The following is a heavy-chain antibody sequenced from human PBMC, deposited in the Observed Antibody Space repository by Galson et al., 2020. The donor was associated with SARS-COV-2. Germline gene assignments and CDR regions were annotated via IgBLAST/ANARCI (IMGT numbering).Heavy chain of an antibody. D-gene: IGHD6-6*01. J-gene: IGHJ6*03. CDR1: GFTFNHYG. V-gene: IGHV3-30*18. CDR2: IAYDGTNK. CDR3: AKVLGQLGYYYYYMDV. Sequence: GGSLRLSCAASGFTFNHYGMQWVRQAPGKGLEWGAVIAYDGTNKHYADSVKGRFTISRDNSKNTVFLQMNSLRAEDTAVYYCAKVLGQLGYYYYYMDVWGKGTTVTVSS.